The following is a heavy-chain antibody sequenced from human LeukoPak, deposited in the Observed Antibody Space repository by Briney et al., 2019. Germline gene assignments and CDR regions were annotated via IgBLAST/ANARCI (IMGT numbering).Heavy chain of an antibody. CDR2: IYYSGST. CDR1: GSSINTPYY. D-gene: IGHD3-10*01. J-gene: IGHJ5*02. V-gene: IGHV4-59*01. Sequence: PSETLSLTCTVSGSSINTPYYWAWIRQPPGEGLEWIGYIYYSGSTNYNPSLKSRVTISVETSKNQFSLKLSSVTAADTAVYYCARPQRITMVRGDVWFDPWGQGTLVTVSS. CDR3: ARPQRITMVRGDVWFDP.